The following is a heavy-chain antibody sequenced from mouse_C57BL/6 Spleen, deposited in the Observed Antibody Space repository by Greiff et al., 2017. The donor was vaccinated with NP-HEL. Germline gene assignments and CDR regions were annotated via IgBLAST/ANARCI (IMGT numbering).Heavy chain of an antibody. CDR1: GFTFSSYA. D-gene: IGHD1-1*01. V-gene: IGHV5-4*01. Sequence: DVKLVESGGGLVKPGGSLKLSCAASGFTFSSYAMSWVRQTPEKRLEWVATISDGGSYTYYPDNVKGRFTISRDNAKNNLYLQMSHLKSEDTAMYYCARDPPTVVAPYWYFDVWGTGTTVTVSS. CDR3: ARDPPTVVAPYWYFDV. CDR2: ISDGGSYT. J-gene: IGHJ1*03.